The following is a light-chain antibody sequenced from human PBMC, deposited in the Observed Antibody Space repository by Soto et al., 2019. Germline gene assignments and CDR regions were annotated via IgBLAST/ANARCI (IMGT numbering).Light chain of an antibody. Sequence: QSVLTQPPSASGSPGQSVTISCTGTSSDVGGYNYVSWYRQYPDKAPKLMIFEVSKRPSGVPGRFSGSKSGNTASLTVSGLQAEDEADYYCSSYAGSNNLVFGGGTKLTVL. CDR3: SSYAGSNNLV. CDR1: SSDVGGYNY. J-gene: IGLJ2*01. V-gene: IGLV2-8*01. CDR2: EVS.